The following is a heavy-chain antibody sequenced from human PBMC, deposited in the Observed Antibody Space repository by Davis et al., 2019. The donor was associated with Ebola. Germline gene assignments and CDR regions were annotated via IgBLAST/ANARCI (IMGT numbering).Heavy chain of an antibody. CDR1: GYSIRSGYF. D-gene: IGHD4-17*01. CDR3: ARGDYAGSSFDY. V-gene: IGHV4-38-2*02. CDR2: IYLDGSP. Sequence: SETLSLTCSVSGYSIRSGYFWGWIRQTPGKGLEWIGSIYLDGSPYYSPSLRSRVTISVDTSKNQFSLKLSSVTAADTAVYYCARGDYAGSSFDYWGQGTLVTVSS. J-gene: IGHJ4*02.